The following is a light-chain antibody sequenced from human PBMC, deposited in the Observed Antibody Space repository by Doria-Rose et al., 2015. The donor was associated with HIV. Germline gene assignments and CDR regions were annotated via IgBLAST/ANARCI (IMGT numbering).Light chain of an antibody. CDR3: HQYGTSWT. V-gene: IGKV3-20*01. CDR2: DGS. CDR1: QSFSSTY. J-gene: IGKJ1*01. Sequence: DIVLTQSPGTLSLSPGERATLSCRASQSFSSTYLAWYQQKPGQAPSLLIYDGSTRATGIPDRCSASGSGTDFTHTINRLEPEDFALYYCHQYGTSWTFGQGTKVEI.